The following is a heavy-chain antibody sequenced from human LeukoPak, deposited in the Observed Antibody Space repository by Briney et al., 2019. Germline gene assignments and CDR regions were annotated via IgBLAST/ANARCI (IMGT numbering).Heavy chain of an antibody. CDR1: GFTFSSYW. V-gene: IGHV3-74*01. J-gene: IGHJ4*02. CDR3: ARVTTGGSGSSDY. D-gene: IGHD3-10*01. Sequence: PGGSLRLSCAASGFTFSSYWMHWVRQAPGKGLVWVSRINSDGSSTTYADSVKGRFTISRDNAKNTLYPQMNSLRAEDTAVYYCARVTTGGSGSSDYWGQGTLVTVSS. CDR2: INSDGSST.